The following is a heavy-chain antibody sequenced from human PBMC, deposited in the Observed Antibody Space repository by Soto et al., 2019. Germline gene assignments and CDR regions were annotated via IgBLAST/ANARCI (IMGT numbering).Heavy chain of an antibody. D-gene: IGHD6-25*01. Sequence: ASVKVSCKASGYTFTSYAMHWVRQAPGQRLEWMGWINAGNGNTKYSQKFQGRVTITRDTSASTAYMELSSLRSEDKAVYYCGCGGIFQSRGYFYFSAFDSWGQGTMGSVSS. V-gene: IGHV1-3*01. CDR3: GCGGIFQSRGYFYFSAFDS. J-gene: IGHJ3*02. CDR1: GYTFTSYA. CDR2: INAGNGNT.